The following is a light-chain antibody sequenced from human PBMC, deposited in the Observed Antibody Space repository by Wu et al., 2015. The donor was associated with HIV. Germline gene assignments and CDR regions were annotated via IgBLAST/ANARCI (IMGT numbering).Light chain of an antibody. CDR2: DTS. V-gene: IGKV3-11*01. CDR1: QSVGSY. J-gene: IGKJ2*03. Sequence: ETVLTQSPATLSLSPGERATLSCRASQSVGSYLAWYQQKPGQTPRLLIYDTSNRAAGIPARFSGSGSGTDFTLTISSLEPEDFAVYYCQQHSDWPLYSFGQGTKLEIK. CDR3: QQHSDWPLYS.